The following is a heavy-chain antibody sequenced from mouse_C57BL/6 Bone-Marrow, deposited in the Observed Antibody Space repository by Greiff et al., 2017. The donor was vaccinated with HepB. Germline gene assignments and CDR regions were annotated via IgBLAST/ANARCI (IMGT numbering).Heavy chain of an antibody. CDR3: ARRTYYGSSYDAMDY. J-gene: IGHJ4*01. D-gene: IGHD1-1*01. CDR1: GFTFSDYY. CDR2: ISNGGGST. V-gene: IGHV5-12*01. Sequence: EVKVVESGGGLVQPGGSLKLSCAASGFTFSDYYMYWVRQTPEKRLEWVAYISNGGGSTYYPDTVKGSFTISRDNAKNTLYLQMSRLKSEDTAMYYCARRTYYGSSYDAMDYWGQGTSVTVSS.